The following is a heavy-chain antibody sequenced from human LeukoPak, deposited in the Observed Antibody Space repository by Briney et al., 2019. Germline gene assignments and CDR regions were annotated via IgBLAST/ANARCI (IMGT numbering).Heavy chain of an antibody. CDR3: ARQEYYWPVDY. Sequence: SETLSLTCTVSGVSVSSGSYYWSWIRQPPGKGLEWIGYIYYSGSTNYNPSLKSRVTISVDTSKNQFSLKLSSVTAADTAVYYCARQEYYWPVDYWGQGTLVTVSS. V-gene: IGHV4-61*01. D-gene: IGHD2-8*01. CDR2: IYYSGST. J-gene: IGHJ4*02. CDR1: GVSVSSGSYY.